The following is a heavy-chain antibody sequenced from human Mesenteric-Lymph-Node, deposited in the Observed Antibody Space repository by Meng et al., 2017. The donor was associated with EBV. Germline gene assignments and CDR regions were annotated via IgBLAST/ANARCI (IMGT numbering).Heavy chain of an antibody. J-gene: IGHJ4*02. CDR1: GGSISGYY. V-gene: IGHV4-59*01. D-gene: IGHD3-3*01. CDR2: IYFGGST. Sequence: QVQLQESGPGLVKPSETLSLTCTVSGGSISGYYWSWIRQPPVKGLEWIGDIYFGGSTDYNPSLKSRVTISVDMSKKQFSLKLGSVTAADTAVYYCARGTNYDLLSDGNFFDYWGQGALVTVSS. CDR3: ARGTNYDLLSDGNFFDY.